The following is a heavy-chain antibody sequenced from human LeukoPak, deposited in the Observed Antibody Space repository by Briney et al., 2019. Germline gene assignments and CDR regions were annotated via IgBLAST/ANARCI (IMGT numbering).Heavy chain of an antibody. D-gene: IGHD3-10*01. CDR1: GGSISSYY. V-gene: IGHV4-59*01. Sequence: PSETLSLTCTVSGGSISSYYWSWIRQPPGKGLGWIGYIYYSGSTNYNPSLKSRVTISVDTSKNQFSLKLSSVTAADTAVYYCARESRLLWFGELLSWFDPWGQGTLVTVSS. CDR3: ARESRLLWFGELLSWFDP. J-gene: IGHJ5*02. CDR2: IYYSGST.